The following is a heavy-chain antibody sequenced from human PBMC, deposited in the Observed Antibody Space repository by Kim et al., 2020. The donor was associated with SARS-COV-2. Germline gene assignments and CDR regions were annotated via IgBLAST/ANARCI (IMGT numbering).Heavy chain of an antibody. CDR3: ARGRTLGFWFDP. CDR2: IIPIFGTA. J-gene: IGHJ5*02. CDR1: GGTFSSYA. D-gene: IGHD2-2*01. Sequence: SVKVSCKASGGTFSSYAISWVRQAPGQGLEWMGGIIPIFGTANYAQKFQGRVTITADESTSTAYMELSSLRSEDTAVYYCARGRTLGFWFDPWGQGTLVTVSS. V-gene: IGHV1-69*13.